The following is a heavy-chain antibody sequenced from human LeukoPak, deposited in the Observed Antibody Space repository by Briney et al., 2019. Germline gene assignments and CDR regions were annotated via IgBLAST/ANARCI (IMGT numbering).Heavy chain of an antibody. J-gene: IGHJ3*02. D-gene: IGHD3-16*02. CDR2: IYYSGST. CDR1: GGSISSYY. V-gene: IGHV4-59*01. CDR3: ARGALASEGAFDI. Sequence: SETLSLTCSVSGGSISSYYWSWIRQPPGSGLEWIGYIYYSGSTNYNPSLKSRVTISVDTSKNQFSLRLRSVTAADTAVVYCARGALASEGAFDIWGQGTMVTVSS.